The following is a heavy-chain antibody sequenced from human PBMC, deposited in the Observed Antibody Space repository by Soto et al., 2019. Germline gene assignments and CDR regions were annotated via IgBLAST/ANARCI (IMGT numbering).Heavy chain of an antibody. D-gene: IGHD2-15*01. J-gene: IGHJ3*01. V-gene: IGHV3-23*01. Sequence: GGSLRLSCAASGFIFSNFAMSWVRQAPGKGLEWVSGISGGGEYTDYADSVKGRFTIARDSFKNTLSLQMNSLRAEDTAVYYCAKDTGYSGFDFWGQGIMVTVSS. CDR1: GFIFSNFA. CDR2: ISGGGEYT. CDR3: AKDTGYSGFDF.